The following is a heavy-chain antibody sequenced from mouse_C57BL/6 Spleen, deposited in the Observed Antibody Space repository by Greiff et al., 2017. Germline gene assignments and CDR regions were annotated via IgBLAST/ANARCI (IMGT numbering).Heavy chain of an antibody. CDR2: INPNNGGT. J-gene: IGHJ3*01. D-gene: IGHD4-1*01. Sequence: EVQLQQSGPELVKPGASVKISCKASGYTFTDYYMNWVKQSHGKSLEWIGDINPNNGGTSYNQKFKGKATLTVDKSSSTAYMELRSLTSEDSAVYYCARGGGTLAAWFAYWGQGTLVTVSA. CDR1: GYTFTDYY. V-gene: IGHV1-26*01. CDR3: ARGGGTLAAWFAY.